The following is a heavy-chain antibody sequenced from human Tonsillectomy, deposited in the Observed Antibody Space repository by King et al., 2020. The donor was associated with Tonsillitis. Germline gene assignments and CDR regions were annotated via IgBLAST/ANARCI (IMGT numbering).Heavy chain of an antibody. J-gene: IGHJ3*02. V-gene: IGHV3-64D*06. CDR1: GFIFNIYG. CDR2: ISSDGTTT. CDR3: VKVRGVVTAYPDTFDM. Sequence: VQLVESGGGLVQPGGSLRLSCSVSGFIFNIYGLHWVRQAPGKGLHYVSGISSDGTTTNYADSVKGRFIISRDNHKNTLYLQMTSLTPDDTALYYCVKVRGVVTAYPDTFDMWGQGTLVSVSS. D-gene: IGHD2-21*02.